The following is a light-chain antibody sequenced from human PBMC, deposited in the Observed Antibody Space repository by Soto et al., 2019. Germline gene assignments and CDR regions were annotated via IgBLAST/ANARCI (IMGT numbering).Light chain of an antibody. CDR3: QQRNSWPFS. V-gene: IGKV3-11*01. CDR2: DAS. J-gene: IGKJ3*01. CDR1: QSVSRD. Sequence: EIVLMQSPVTLSVSPGERATLSCRASQSVSRDLAWYQQKPGQAPRLLIYDASARATGISGRFSGSGSGTDFTLTITALEPEDFALYYYQQRNSWPFSFGPGTRVDIK.